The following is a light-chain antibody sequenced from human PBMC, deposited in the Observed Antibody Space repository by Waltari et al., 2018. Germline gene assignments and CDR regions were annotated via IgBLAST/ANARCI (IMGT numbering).Light chain of an antibody. J-gene: IGKJ1*01. CDR2: RAS. CDR3: QQYNNYVAT. CDR1: QSITNW. V-gene: IGKV1-5*03. Sequence: DIQMTQSPSTLSASIGDRVTITCRASQSITNWLAWYQQKPGKAPKLLIYRASTLESGVPSRFSGSGSGTEFTLTISSLQPEDFATYYCQQYNNYVATFGQGTKVEIK.